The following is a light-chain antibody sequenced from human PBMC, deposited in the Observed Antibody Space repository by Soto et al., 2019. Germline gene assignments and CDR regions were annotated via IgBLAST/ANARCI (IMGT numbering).Light chain of an antibody. Sequence: QSSLTQPASVSGSPGRSITIACTGTSSDVGGYNYVSWYQQHPGKGPKLMIYEVSNRPSGVSNRFSGSKSGNTATLTISGLQAEDEADYYCSSYTSTTTRVFGTGTKVTVL. CDR1: SSDVGGYNY. CDR3: SSYTSTTTRV. CDR2: EVS. V-gene: IGLV2-14*03. J-gene: IGLJ1*01.